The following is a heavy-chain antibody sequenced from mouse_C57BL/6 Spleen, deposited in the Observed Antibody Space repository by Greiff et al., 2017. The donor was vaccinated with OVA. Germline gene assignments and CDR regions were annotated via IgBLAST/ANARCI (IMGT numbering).Heavy chain of an antibody. CDR3: ARTVIDWYFDV. V-gene: IGHV5-16*01. Sequence: EVKVVESEGGLVQPGSSMKLSCTASGFTFSDYYMAWVRQVPEKGLEWVANINHDGSSTYYLDSLKSRFIISRDNAKNILYLQMSRLKSEDTATYYCARTVIDWYFDVWGTGTTVTVSS. CDR1: GFTFSDYY. D-gene: IGHD1-1*01. J-gene: IGHJ1*03. CDR2: INHDGSST.